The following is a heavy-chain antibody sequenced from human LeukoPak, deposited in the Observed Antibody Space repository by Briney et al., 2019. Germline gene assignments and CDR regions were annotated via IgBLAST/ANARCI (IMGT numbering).Heavy chain of an antibody. Sequence: PGGSLRLSCAASGFTFSSYSMNWVRQAPGKGLEWVSSISSSSSNIYYADSVKGRFTISRDNAKNSLYLQMNRLRAEDTAVYYCAIEYRGNADYWGQGTLVTVSS. CDR2: ISSSSSNI. J-gene: IGHJ4*02. D-gene: IGHD2-21*01. V-gene: IGHV3-21*01. CDR3: AIEYRGNADY. CDR1: GFTFSSYS.